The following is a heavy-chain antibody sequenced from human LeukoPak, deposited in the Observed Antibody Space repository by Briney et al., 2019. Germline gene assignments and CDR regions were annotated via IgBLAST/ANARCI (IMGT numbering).Heavy chain of an antibody. D-gene: IGHD3-3*01. CDR1: GGSFSGYY. V-gene: IGHV4-34*01. CDR3: ATTAIYDFWSGYYRLDPPRD. Sequence: SETLSLTCAVYGGSFSGYYWSWIRQPTGKGLEWIGEINHSGSTNYNPSLKSRVTISVDTSKNQFSLKLSSVTAADTAVYYCATTAIYDFWSGYYRLDPPRDWGQGTLVTVSS. J-gene: IGHJ4*02. CDR2: INHSGST.